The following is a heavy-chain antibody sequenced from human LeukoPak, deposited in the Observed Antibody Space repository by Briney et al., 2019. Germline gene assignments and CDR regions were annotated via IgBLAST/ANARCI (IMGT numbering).Heavy chain of an antibody. CDR2: ISSSGSTI. CDR1: GFTFSDYY. J-gene: IGHJ4*02. V-gene: IGHV3-11*01. Sequence: GGSLRLSCAASGFTFSDYYMSWIRQAPGKGLEWVSYISSSGSTIYYADSVKGRFTISRDNAKNSLYLQMNSLRAEDTAVYYCATAMTTVVNAPVFYWGQGTLVTVSS. D-gene: IGHD4-23*01. CDR3: ATAMTTVVNAPVFY.